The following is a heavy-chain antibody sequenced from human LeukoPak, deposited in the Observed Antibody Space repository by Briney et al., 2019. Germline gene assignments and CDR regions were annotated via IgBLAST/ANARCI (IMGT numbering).Heavy chain of an antibody. Sequence: PRRSLRLSCALSGFSLTSYAMRWVRQAPRKGLEWVAAISYDGSNKYYADYVKGRFTISRDNSKNTLYLQMNSMRAEDTTVYYCAKALTGYTSGWDAFDIWGQGTMVTVSS. CDR3: AKALTGYTSGWDAFDI. CDR2: ISYDGSNK. J-gene: IGHJ3*02. D-gene: IGHD6-19*01. CDR1: GFSLTSYA. V-gene: IGHV3-30*18.